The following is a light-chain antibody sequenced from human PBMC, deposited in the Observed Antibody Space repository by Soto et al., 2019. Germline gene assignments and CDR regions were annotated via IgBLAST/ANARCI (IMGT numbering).Light chain of an antibody. CDR2: GNS. Sequence: QSVLTQPPSVSGAPGQRVTISCTGSSSNIGAGYDVHWYQQLPGTAPKLLIYGNSNRPSGVPDRFSGSKSGTSASLIISGLQAADEADYYCSLYTSENTYVFGTGTKLTVL. CDR3: SLYTSENTYV. J-gene: IGLJ1*01. CDR1: SSNIGAGYD. V-gene: IGLV1-40*01.